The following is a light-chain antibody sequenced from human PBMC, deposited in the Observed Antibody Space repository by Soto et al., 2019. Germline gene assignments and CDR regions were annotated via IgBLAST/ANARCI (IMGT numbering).Light chain of an antibody. J-gene: IGKJ1*01. Sequence: DIQMTQSPSTLSASVGERVTITCRASQSISNRLAWYQQKPGKAPKVLIYDAFNLESGVPSRFSGSGSGTEFILTISSLQPDDFTTYYCQHYGGMWAFGQGNKVEVK. V-gene: IGKV1-5*01. CDR3: QHYGGMWA. CDR2: DAF. CDR1: QSISNR.